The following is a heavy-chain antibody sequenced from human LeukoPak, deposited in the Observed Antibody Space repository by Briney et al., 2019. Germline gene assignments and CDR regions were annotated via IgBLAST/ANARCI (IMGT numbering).Heavy chain of an antibody. CDR1: GFTFSSYA. CDR3: AQVRDSSGYYYFDY. Sequence: PGGSLRLSCAASGFTFSSYAMSWVRQAPGKGLEWVSAISGSGGSTYYADSVKGRFTISRDNSMNTLYLQMNSLRAEDTAVYYCAQVRDSSGYYYFDYWGQGTLVTVSS. CDR2: ISGSGGST. D-gene: IGHD3-22*01. J-gene: IGHJ4*02. V-gene: IGHV3-23*01.